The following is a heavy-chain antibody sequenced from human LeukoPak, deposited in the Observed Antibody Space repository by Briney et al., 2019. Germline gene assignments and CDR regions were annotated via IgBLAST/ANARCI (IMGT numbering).Heavy chain of an antibody. CDR1: GFTFSSYG. Sequence: GALRLSCAASGFTFSSYGMHWVRQAPGKGLEWVAVIWYDGSNKYYADSVKSRFTISRDNSKNTLYLQVNSLRAEDTAMYYCARSISGSYSGLDYWGQGTLVTVSS. J-gene: IGHJ4*02. V-gene: IGHV3-33*01. CDR2: IWYDGSNK. D-gene: IGHD3-10*01. CDR3: ARSISGSYSGLDY.